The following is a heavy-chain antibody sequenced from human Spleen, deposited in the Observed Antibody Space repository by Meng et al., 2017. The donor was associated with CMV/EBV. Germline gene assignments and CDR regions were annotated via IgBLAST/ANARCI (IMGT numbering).Heavy chain of an antibody. J-gene: IGHJ2*01. CDR2: VDQSGNV. CDR1: NAYC. D-gene: IGHD2-21*01. V-gene: IGHV4-34*01. CDR3: ARLRRHIVVVVVHHNSWYFDL. Sequence: NAYCYSWLRQSTGEGLEWTGEVDQSGNVKTSPSLRGRVAMSVDASKNQFSLKLTSVTAADTAVYYCARLRRHIVVVVVHHNSWYFDLWGRGTLVTVSS.